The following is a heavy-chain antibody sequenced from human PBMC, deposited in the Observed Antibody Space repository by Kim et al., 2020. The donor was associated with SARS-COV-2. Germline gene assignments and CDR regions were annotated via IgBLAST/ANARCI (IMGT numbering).Heavy chain of an antibody. D-gene: IGHD2-2*01. CDR3: AKVFVVVPAAVGGYYYYGMDV. Sequence: GSLRLSCAASGFTFSSYGMHWVRQAPGKGLEWVAVISYDGSNKYYADSVKGRFTISRDNSKNTLYLQMNSLRAEDTAVYYCAKVFVVVPAAVGGYYYYGMDVWGQGTTVTVSS. V-gene: IGHV3-30*18. CDR1: GFTFSSYG. J-gene: IGHJ6*02. CDR2: ISYDGSNK.